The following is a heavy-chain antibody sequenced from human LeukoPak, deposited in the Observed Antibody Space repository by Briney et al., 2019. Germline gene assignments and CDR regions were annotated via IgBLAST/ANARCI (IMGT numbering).Heavy chain of an antibody. V-gene: IGHV3-30-3*01. D-gene: IGHD3-9*01. J-gene: IGHJ4*02. CDR3: ASQTWDILTGFLGGIDY. Sequence: GGSLRLSCAASGFTFSSYAMHWVRQAPGKGLEWVAVISYDGSNKYYADSVKGRFTISRDNSKNTLYLQMNSLRAEDTAVYYCASQTWDILTGFLGGIDYWGQGTLVTVSP. CDR2: ISYDGSNK. CDR1: GFTFSSYA.